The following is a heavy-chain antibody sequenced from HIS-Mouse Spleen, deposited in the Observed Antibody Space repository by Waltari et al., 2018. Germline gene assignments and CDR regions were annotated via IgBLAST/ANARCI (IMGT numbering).Heavy chain of an antibody. Sequence: QLQLQESGPGLVKPSETLSLTCTVSGSSIRSSSYYWGWIRQPPGKGLEWIGSIYYSGSTYYNPSLKSRVTISVDTSKNQFSLKLSSVTAADTAVYYCARDPRWNDGIDYWGQGTLVTVSS. D-gene: IGHD1-1*01. J-gene: IGHJ4*02. CDR3: ARDPRWNDGIDY. CDR1: GSSIRSSSYY. V-gene: IGHV4-39*07. CDR2: IYYSGST.